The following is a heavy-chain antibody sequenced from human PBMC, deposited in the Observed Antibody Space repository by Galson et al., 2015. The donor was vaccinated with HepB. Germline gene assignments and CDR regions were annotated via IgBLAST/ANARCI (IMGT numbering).Heavy chain of an antibody. Sequence: SLRLSCAASGFTFSGYGMHWVRQAPGKGLELVAIIAYDGSGRYYTDSVKGRFTISRDNSNNTLYLQMNSLRVEDTAVYYCAKREFRAIALYMDVWGKGTTVMVS. CDR3: AKREFRAIALYMDV. J-gene: IGHJ6*03. CDR2: IAYDGSGR. D-gene: IGHD2-21*01. CDR1: GFTFSGYG. V-gene: IGHV3-30*18.